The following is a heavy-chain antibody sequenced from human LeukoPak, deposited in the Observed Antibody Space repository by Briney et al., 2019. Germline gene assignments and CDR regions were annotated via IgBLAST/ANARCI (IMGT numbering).Heavy chain of an antibody. CDR3: ARDTRLERRRYYYYGMDV. D-gene: IGHD1-1*01. Sequence: GGSLRLSCAASGFTFSSYSMTWVRQAPGKGLEWVSSISSSSSYIYYADSVKGRFTISRDNAKNSLYLQMNSLRAEDTAVYYCARDTRLERRRYYYYGMDVWGQGTTVTVSS. V-gene: IGHV3-21*01. CDR2: ISSSSSYI. CDR1: GFTFSSYS. J-gene: IGHJ6*02.